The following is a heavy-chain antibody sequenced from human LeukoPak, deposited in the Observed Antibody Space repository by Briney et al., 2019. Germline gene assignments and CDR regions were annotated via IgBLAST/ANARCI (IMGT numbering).Heavy chain of an antibody. V-gene: IGHV4-39*01. CDR3: ARASAEKYYDILTGYYAYFDY. D-gene: IGHD3-9*01. Sequence: SETLSLTCTVSGGSISGSNYYWGWIRQPPGKGLEWIGVVYYSGSTYYSSSFKSRVTISVDTSKNQFSLKLSSVTAADTAVYYCARASAEKYYDILTGYYAYFDYWGQGTLVTVSS. CDR1: GGSISGSNYY. J-gene: IGHJ4*02. CDR2: VYYSGST.